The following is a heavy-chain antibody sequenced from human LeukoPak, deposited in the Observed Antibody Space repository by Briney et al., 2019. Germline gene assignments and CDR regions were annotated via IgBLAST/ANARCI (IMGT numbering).Heavy chain of an antibody. CDR3: ARAQYSYGPPKSWFDP. Sequence: GASVKVSCKASGYTFTGYYMHWVRQAPGQGLEWMGWINPNSGGTNYAQKFQGRVTMTRDTSISTAYMELSRLRSDDTAVYYCARAQYSYGPPKSWFDPWGQGTLVTVSS. V-gene: IGHV1-2*02. CDR2: INPNSGGT. D-gene: IGHD5-18*01. J-gene: IGHJ5*02. CDR1: GYTFTGYY.